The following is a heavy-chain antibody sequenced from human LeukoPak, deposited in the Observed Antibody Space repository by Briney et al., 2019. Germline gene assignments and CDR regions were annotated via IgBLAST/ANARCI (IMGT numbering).Heavy chain of an antibody. CDR2: ISSSSSYI. Sequence: GGSLRLSCAASGFTFSNAWMSWVRQAPGKGLEWVSSISSSSSYIYYADSVKGRFTISRDNAKNSLYLQMNSLRAEDTAVYYCARDDYGGNSGYGMDVWGQGTTVTVSS. CDR3: ARDDYGGNSGYGMDV. CDR1: GFTFSNAW. J-gene: IGHJ6*02. D-gene: IGHD4-23*01. V-gene: IGHV3-21*01.